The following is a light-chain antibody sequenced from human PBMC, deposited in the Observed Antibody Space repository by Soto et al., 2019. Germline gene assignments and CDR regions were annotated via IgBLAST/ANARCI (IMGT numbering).Light chain of an antibody. CDR1: QSISSW. CDR3: QHYNSYPFT. CDR2: DAS. Sequence: DIQMTQSPSTLSASVGDRVTITCPASQSISSWLAWYQQKSGKAPKLLIYDASSLESGVPSRFSGSGSGTESTLTISSLQPDDFAAYYCQHYNSYPFTFGPGTKVDIK. V-gene: IGKV1-5*01. J-gene: IGKJ3*01.